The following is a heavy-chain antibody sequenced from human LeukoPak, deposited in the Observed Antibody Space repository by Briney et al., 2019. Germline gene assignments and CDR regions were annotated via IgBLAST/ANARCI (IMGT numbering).Heavy chain of an antibody. V-gene: IGHV1-69*01. CDR3: ARAGELELRDGYFDY. J-gene: IGHJ4*02. CDR1: VGTFSSYA. CDR2: IIPIFGTA. Sequence: GSSVKVSCKASVGTFSSYAISWVRQAPAPGPEWMGGIIPIFGTANYAQKFQGRVTITAAESTSTAYMELSSLGSEDTAVYYCARAGELELRDGYFDYWGQGTLVTVSS. D-gene: IGHD1-7*01.